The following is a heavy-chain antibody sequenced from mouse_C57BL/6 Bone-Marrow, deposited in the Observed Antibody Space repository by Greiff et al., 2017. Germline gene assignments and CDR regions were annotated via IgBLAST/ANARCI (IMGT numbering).Heavy chain of an antibody. CDR2: INPSNGGT. V-gene: IGHV1-53*01. CDR3: ARSTAQATLFAY. CDR1: GYTFTSYW. D-gene: IGHD3-2*02. Sequence: VQLQQPGTELMKPGASVKLSCKASGYTFTSYWMHWVKQRPGQGLEWIGNINPSNGGTNYNEKFKSKATLTVDKSSSTANMQLSSLTSEDSAVYYCARSTAQATLFAYWGQGTLVTVAA. J-gene: IGHJ3*01.